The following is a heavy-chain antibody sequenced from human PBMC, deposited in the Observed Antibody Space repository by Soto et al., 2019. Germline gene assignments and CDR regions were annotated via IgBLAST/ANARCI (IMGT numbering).Heavy chain of an antibody. J-gene: IGHJ6*03. V-gene: IGHV4-59*01. CDR2: IYYSGST. Sequence: SETLSLTCTVSGGSISSYYWSWIRQPPGQGLEWIGYIYYSGSTNYNPSLKSRVTISVDTSKNQFSLKLSSVTAADTAVYYCARGPSIMVRGVYYMDVRGKGTTDTVSS. CDR3: ARGPSIMVRGVYYMDV. CDR1: GGSISSYY. D-gene: IGHD3-10*01.